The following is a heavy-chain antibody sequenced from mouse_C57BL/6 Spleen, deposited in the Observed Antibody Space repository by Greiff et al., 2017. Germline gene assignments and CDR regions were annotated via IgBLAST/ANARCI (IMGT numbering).Heavy chain of an antibody. CDR1: GFSLTSYG. V-gene: IGHV2-2*01. J-gene: IGHJ3*01. Sequence: VQVVESGPGLVQPSQSLSITCTVSGFSLTSYGVHWVRQSPGTGLEWLGVIWSGGSTDYNAAFISRLSISKDNSKSQVFFKMNSLQADDTAIYYCARNGDDYAWCAYWGQGTLVTVSA. CDR2: IWSGGST. CDR3: ARNGDDYAWCAY. D-gene: IGHD2-4*01.